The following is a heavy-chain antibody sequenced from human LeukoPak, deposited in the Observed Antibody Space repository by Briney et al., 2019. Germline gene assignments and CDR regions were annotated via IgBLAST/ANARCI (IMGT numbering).Heavy chain of an antibody. CDR2: IRYDGSNK. CDR1: GFTFSSYG. CDR3: ARGIGDDY. D-gene: IGHD2/OR15-2a*01. Sequence: GGSLRLSCAASGFTFSSYGMHWVRQAPGKGLEWVAFIRYDGSNKYYADSVKGRFTISRDNAKNSLYLQMNSLRAEDTAVYYCARGIGDDYWGQGTLVTVSS. J-gene: IGHJ4*02. V-gene: IGHV3-30*02.